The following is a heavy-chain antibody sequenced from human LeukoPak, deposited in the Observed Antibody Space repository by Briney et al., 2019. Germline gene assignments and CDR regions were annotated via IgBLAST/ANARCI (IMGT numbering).Heavy chain of an antibody. CDR3: ARDGSSGYYFDY. CDR1: GFTFSTYS. D-gene: IGHD3-22*01. Sequence: GGSLRLSCAASGFTFSTYSMNWVRQAPGKGLEWVSYISSSSSYTNYADSVKGRFTISRDNAKNSLYLQMNSLRAEDTAVYYCARDGSSGYYFDYWGQGTLVTVSS. J-gene: IGHJ4*02. V-gene: IGHV3-21*05. CDR2: ISSSSSYT.